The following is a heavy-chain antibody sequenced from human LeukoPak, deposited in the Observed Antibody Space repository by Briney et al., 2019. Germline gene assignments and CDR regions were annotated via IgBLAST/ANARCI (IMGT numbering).Heavy chain of an antibody. CDR3: AREQQLVSTYYYYYYMDV. J-gene: IGHJ6*03. Sequence: GGSLRLSCAASGFTFSSYAMHWVRQAPGKGLEYVSAISSNGGSTYYTNSVKGRFTISRDNSKNTLYLQMGSLRAEDTAVYYCAREQQLVSTYYYYYYMDVWGEGTTVTVSS. CDR2: ISSNGGST. V-gene: IGHV3-64*01. D-gene: IGHD6-13*01. CDR1: GFTFSSYA.